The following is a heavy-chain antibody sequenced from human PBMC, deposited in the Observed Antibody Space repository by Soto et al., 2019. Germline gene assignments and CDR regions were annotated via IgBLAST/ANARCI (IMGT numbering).Heavy chain of an antibody. CDR1: GGSFSGYY. CDR2: INHSGST. J-gene: IGHJ4*02. D-gene: IGHD5-12*01. V-gene: IGHV4-34*01. Sequence: SETLSLTCAVYGGSFSGYYWSWIRQPPGKGLEWIGEINHSGSTNYNPSLKSRVTISVDTSKNQFSLKLSSVTAADTAVYYCARGRRSLGVATISVYYFDYWGQGTLVTVSS. CDR3: ARGRRSLGVATISVYYFDY.